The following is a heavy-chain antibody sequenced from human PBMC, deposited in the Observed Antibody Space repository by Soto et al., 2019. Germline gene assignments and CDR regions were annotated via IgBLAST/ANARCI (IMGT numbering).Heavy chain of an antibody. CDR3: ARDGGSYSYGHNFDY. CDR1: GGSISSYY. CDR2: IYYSGST. Sequence: SETLSLTCIVSGGSISSYYWSWIRQPPGKGLEWIGYIYYSGSTNYNPSLKSRVTISVDTSKNQFSLKLSSVTAADTAVYYCARDGGSYSYGHNFDYWGQGTLVTVSS. J-gene: IGHJ4*02. V-gene: IGHV4-59*01. D-gene: IGHD5-18*01.